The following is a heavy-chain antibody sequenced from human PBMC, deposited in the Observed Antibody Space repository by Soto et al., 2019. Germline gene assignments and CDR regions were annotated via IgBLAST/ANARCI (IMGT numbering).Heavy chain of an antibody. V-gene: IGHV4-59*12. J-gene: IGHJ6*02. D-gene: IGHD6-19*01. CDR1: GGSISSNY. CDR3: ARGSGRGNGWGTYFYYRMDV. CDR2: VHNSGST. Sequence: SETLSLTCTVPGGSISSNYWTWIREPPVKGLGWIGYVHNSGSTNYRPSLKRRVTISVDTSKKQFSLKVTSVTAADRAEYYCARGSGRGNGWGTYFYYRMDVWGQGTTVIVSS.